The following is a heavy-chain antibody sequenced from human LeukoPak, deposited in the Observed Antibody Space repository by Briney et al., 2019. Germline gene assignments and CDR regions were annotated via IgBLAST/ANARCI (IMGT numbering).Heavy chain of an antibody. D-gene: IGHD6-13*01. CDR1: GGSINNYY. Sequence: SETLSLTCNVSGGSINNYYWNWIRQPAGKGLEWIGRIYSSGSTNYNPSLKSRVTMSVDTSKNQFSLKLSSVTAADTAVYYCARGGSSWYPFFDYWGQGTLVTVPS. CDR3: ARGGSSWYPFFDY. V-gene: IGHV4-4*07. CDR2: IYSSGST. J-gene: IGHJ4*02.